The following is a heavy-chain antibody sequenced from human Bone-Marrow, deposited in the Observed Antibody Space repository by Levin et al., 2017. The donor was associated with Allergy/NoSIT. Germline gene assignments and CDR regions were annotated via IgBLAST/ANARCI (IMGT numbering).Heavy chain of an antibody. V-gene: IGHV3-7*01. J-gene: IGHJ4*02. Sequence: GESLKISCAASGFTFSSFWMAWVRQSPGKGLEWLANIKPDGRQKNYVDFVKGRFTISRDNAKNSVYLQMNSPRVEDTAVYYCMREGDWGQGTLVTVSS. D-gene: IGHD3-16*01. CDR3: MREGD. CDR2: IKPDGRQK. CDR1: GFTFSSFW.